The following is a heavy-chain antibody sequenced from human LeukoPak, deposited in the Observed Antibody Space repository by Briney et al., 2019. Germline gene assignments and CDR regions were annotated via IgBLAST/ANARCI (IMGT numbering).Heavy chain of an antibody. CDR2: ISSDGSST. Sequence: GGSLRLSCAASGFTFSNYWMHWVRQAPGKGLVWVSRISSDGSSTSYADSVKGTFTISRDNSKNTLYLEMNTLRVEDTAVYYCARGGSRYFHNWGQGTLVTVST. J-gene: IGHJ4*02. CDR3: ARGGSRYFHN. CDR1: GFTFSNYW. V-gene: IGHV3-74*01. D-gene: IGHD3-10*01.